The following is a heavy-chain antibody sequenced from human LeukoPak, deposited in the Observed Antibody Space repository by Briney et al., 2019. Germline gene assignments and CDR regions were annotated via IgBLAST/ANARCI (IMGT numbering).Heavy chain of an antibody. J-gene: IGHJ4*02. CDR1: GFTVSTNY. CDR3: ARHSSGWYYFDY. CDR2: IYSGGST. V-gene: IGHV3-53*01. D-gene: IGHD6-19*01. Sequence: GGSLRLSCAASGFTVSTNYMTWVRQAPGKGLEWVSAIYSGGSTYYADSVKGRFSISRDNSKNTLYLQMNSLRAEDTAVYYCARHSSGWYYFDYWGQGTLVTASS.